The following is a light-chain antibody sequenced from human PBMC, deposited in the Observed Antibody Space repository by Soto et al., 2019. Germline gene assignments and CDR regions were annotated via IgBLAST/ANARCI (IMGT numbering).Light chain of an antibody. CDR2: GAS. V-gene: IGKV3-20*01. CDR1: QSVSSSF. Sequence: EIVLTQSPGTLSLSPGERATLSCRASQSVSSSFLAWYQQKPGQAPRLLIYGASSRATGIPDRFSGSGSGTDFTLTISRLEPEEFAVYYCQQYDNSPWTFGPGTTVEIK. CDR3: QQYDNSPWT. J-gene: IGKJ1*01.